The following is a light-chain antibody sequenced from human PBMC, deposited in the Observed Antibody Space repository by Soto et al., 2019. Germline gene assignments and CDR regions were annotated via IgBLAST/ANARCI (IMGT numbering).Light chain of an antibody. CDR1: SSDIGGYDY. CDR2: EVR. J-gene: IGLJ1*01. Sequence: QSALAQPASVSGSPGQSITISCTGTSSDIGGYDYVSWYQQRPGKAPKLMIYEVRYRPSGVSNRFSGSKSGNTASLTISGLQAEDEAAYYCCSYTRTSNHYFFGSGTKVTVL. CDR3: CSYTRTSNHYF. V-gene: IGLV2-14*01.